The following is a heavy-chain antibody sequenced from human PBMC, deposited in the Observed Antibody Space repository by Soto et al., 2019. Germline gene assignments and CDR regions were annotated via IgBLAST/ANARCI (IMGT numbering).Heavy chain of an antibody. CDR1: GGSIGGDS. J-gene: IGHJ6*02. CDR2: IYHSGST. V-gene: IGHV4-59*01. CDR3: ARAGIVQVSYAMDV. D-gene: IGHD2-8*01. Sequence: PSETLSLTGTVSGGSIGGDSWSWIRQSPGKGLDFIGYIYHSGSTNYNPSLKSRVTISMDTSKNQFPLRLSSVTAADTAVYYCARAGIVQVSYAMDVWGQGTTVTVSS.